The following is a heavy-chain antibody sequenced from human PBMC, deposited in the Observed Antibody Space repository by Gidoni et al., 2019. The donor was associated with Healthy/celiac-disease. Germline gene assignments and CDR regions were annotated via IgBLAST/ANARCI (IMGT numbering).Heavy chain of an antibody. J-gene: IGHJ4*02. CDR3: ARIGKPNYDFWSGYYYYFDY. CDR2: IFSNDEK. D-gene: IGHD3-3*01. Sequence: QVTLKESGPVLVKPTETLTLTCTVSGFSLSHARMGVSWIRQPPGKALEWLAHIFSNDEKSYSTSLKSRLTISKDTSKSQVVLTMTNMDPVDTATYYCARIGKPNYDFWSGYYYYFDYWGQGTLVTVSS. CDR1: GFSLSHARMG. V-gene: IGHV2-26*01.